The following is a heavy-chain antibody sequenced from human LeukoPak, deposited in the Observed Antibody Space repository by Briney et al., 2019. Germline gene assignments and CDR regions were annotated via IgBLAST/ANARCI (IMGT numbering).Heavy chain of an antibody. CDR3: ARRSPYYYMDV. CDR1: GFTFGDYA. Sequence: GGSLRLSCAASGFTFGDYAMNWVRQAPGKGLEWVARITGAGGITYYADSVKGRFTISRQNSKNTLSLQMNSLRAEDTALYYCARRSPYYYMDVWGKGTTVTVSS. V-gene: IGHV3-23*01. D-gene: IGHD3-10*01. CDR2: ITGAGGIT. J-gene: IGHJ6*03.